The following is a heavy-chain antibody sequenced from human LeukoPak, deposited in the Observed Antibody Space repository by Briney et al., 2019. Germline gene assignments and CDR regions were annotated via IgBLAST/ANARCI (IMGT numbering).Heavy chain of an antibody. Sequence: PSETLSLTCAVSGGSIGDNSYYWSWIRQPPGKGLEWIGYIYYSGSTNYNPSLKSRVTISVDTSKNQFSLKLSSVTAADTAVYYCARGVWGLDYWGQGTLVTVSS. CDR2: IYYSGST. CDR1: GGSIGDNSYY. J-gene: IGHJ4*02. D-gene: IGHD3-16*01. V-gene: IGHV4-61*01. CDR3: ARGVWGLDY.